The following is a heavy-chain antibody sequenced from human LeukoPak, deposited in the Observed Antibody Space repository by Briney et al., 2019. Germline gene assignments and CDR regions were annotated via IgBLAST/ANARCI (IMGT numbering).Heavy chain of an antibody. V-gene: IGHV3-23*01. Sequence: GRSLRLSCAASGVTISSHAWTWVRQVPGKGLEWVSGISVTDDRTYYADSVKGRFTISRDSSRNTLFLQMNSLRAEDTAVYYTRQATPAYVDSSRQYYVASNYFDSWGQGTLVTVSS. J-gene: IGHJ4*02. CDR2: ISVTDDRT. D-gene: IGHD3-22*01. CDR1: GVTISSHA. CDR3: RQATPAYVDSSRQYYVASNYFDS.